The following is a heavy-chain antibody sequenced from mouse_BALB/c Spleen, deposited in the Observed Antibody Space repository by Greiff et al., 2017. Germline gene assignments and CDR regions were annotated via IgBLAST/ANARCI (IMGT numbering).Heavy chain of an antibody. CDR2: INPSNGGT. D-gene: IGHD1-1*01. CDR3: TRSNYGSSSAFAY. V-gene: IGHV1S81*02. J-gene: IGHJ3*01. CDR1: GYTFTSYY. Sequence: QVQLQQSGAELVKPGASVKLSCKASGYTFTSYYMYWVKQRPGQGLEWIGEINPSNGGTNFNEKFKSKATLTVDKSSSTAYMQLSSLTSEDSAVYHCTRSNYGSSSAFAYWGQGTLVTVSA.